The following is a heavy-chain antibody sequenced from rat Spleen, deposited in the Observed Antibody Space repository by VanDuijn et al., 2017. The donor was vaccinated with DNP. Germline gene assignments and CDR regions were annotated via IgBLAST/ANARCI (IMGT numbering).Heavy chain of an antibody. CDR3: TTDAAY. CDR1: GFTFSDYY. CDR2: INPDGSRT. J-gene: IGHJ3*01. Sequence: EVQVVQSGGGLVQPGRSLKISCAASGFTFSDYYMSWVRQAPTMSLEWVASINPDGSRTYCRDSVKGRFTISRDNAESSLFLQMDSLRSEDTATYYCTTDAAYWGQGALVTVSS. V-gene: IGHV5-20*01.